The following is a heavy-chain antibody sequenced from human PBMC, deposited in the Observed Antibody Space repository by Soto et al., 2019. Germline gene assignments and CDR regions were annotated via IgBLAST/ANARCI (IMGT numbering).Heavy chain of an antibody. D-gene: IGHD5-18*01. CDR1: GFTFSSYA. J-gene: IGHJ4*02. CDR3: ARGALYSYGSGFDY. CDR2: ISYDGSNK. V-gene: IGHV3-30-3*01. Sequence: QVQLVESGGGVVQPGRSLRLSCAASGFTFSSYAMHWVRQAPGKGLEWVAVISYDGSNKYYADSVKGRFTISRDNSKNTLYLQMNSLRAEDTAVYYCARGALYSYGSGFDYWGQGTLVTVSS.